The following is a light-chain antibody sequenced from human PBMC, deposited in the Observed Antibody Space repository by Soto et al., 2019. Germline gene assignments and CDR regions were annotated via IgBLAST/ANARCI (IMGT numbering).Light chain of an antibody. V-gene: IGKV3-11*01. CDR3: RQRSNWPPLT. J-gene: IGKJ4*01. CDR1: QSVSSY. Sequence: EIVLTQSPATLSLSPGERATLSCRASQSVSSYLAWYQQKHGQAPRLLIYDASNRATGIPARFSGSGSRTDFTLTIFSLEPVDFAVYYCRQRSNWPPLTFVGGMKVEIK. CDR2: DAS.